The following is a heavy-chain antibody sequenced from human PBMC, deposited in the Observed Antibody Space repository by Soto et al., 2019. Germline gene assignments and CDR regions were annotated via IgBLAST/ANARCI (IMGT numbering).Heavy chain of an antibody. D-gene: IGHD1-26*01. CDR3: AKKGAVGATYFFDY. Sequence: EVQLLESGGGLVQPGGSLRLSCAASGFTFSSYAMSWVRQAPGKGLEWVSAISGGRGSTHYADSVKGRFTISRDTSKNTLYLQMNSLRAADTAVYYCAKKGAVGATYFFDYWGQGAQVTVSS. J-gene: IGHJ4*02. CDR1: GFTFSSYA. V-gene: IGHV3-23*01. CDR2: ISGGRGST.